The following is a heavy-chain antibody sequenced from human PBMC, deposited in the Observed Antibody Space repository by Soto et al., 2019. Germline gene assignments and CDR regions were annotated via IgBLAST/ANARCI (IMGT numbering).Heavy chain of an antibody. V-gene: IGHV5-51*01. Sequence: LGESLKVSCKGSGYSFTSYWIGWVRQMPGKGLGWMGIIYPGDSDTRYSPSFQGQVTISADKSISTAYLQWSSLKASDTAMYYCARGGVQSDYGMDVWGQGTTVTVSS. CDR2: IYPGDSDT. J-gene: IGHJ6*02. D-gene: IGHD2-8*02. CDR3: ARGGVQSDYGMDV. CDR1: GYSFTSYW.